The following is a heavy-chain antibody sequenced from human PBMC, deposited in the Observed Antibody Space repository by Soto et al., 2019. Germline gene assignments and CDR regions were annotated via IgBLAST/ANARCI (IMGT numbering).Heavy chain of an antibody. Sequence: GGSLRLSCAASGFTFSSYGMHWVRQAPGKGLEWVAVISYDGSTKYYADSVKGRFTVSRDNPKNTLYLEMNSLGAEDTAVYYCAKVGGGYSYGLDYFDNWGQGTLVTVSS. J-gene: IGHJ4*02. CDR2: ISYDGSTK. D-gene: IGHD5-18*01. CDR3: AKVGGGYSYGLDYFDN. V-gene: IGHV3-30*18. CDR1: GFTFSSYG.